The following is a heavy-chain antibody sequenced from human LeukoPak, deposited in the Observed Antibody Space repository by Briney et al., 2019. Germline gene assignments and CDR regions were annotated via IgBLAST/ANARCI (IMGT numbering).Heavy chain of an antibody. Sequence: SVKVSCKASGGTFSSYAISWVRQAPGQGLEWMGGIIPIFGTANYAQKFQGRVTITADESTSTAYMELSSLRSEDTAVYYCAWGRFLEWLPDYWGQGTLVTVSP. CDR3: AWGRFLEWLPDY. J-gene: IGHJ4*02. CDR1: GGTFSSYA. V-gene: IGHV1-69*01. CDR2: IIPIFGTA. D-gene: IGHD3-3*01.